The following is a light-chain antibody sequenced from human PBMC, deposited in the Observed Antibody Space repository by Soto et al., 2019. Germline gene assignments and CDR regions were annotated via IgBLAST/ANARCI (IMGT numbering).Light chain of an antibody. J-gene: IGKJ4*01. CDR1: RAVEGFSTF. Sequence: DIQLTQSPSFLSASVGDRVTITCRASRAVEGFSTFLAWYQQKPGKAPQLLIYRAFTLQSGVPSRFSGSGSGTEFPLTISSLQPEDFATYYCQQLHTYPLTFGGGTKVEI. CDR3: QQLHTYPLT. CDR2: RAF. V-gene: IGKV1-9*01.